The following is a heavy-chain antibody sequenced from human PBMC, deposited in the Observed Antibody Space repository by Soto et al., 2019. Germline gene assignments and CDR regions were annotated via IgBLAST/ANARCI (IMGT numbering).Heavy chain of an antibody. CDR1: GGSISSGDYY. D-gene: IGHD3-9*01. CDR2: IYYSGGT. Sequence: SETLSLTCTVSGGSISSGDYYWSWIRQPPGKGLEWIGYIYYSGGTYYNPSLKSRVTISVDTSKNQFSLKLSSVTAADTAVYYCARDRHGGDWPAYYYYYYGMDVWGQVTTVTVSS. CDR3: ARDRHGGDWPAYYYYYYGMDV. V-gene: IGHV4-30-4*01. J-gene: IGHJ6*02.